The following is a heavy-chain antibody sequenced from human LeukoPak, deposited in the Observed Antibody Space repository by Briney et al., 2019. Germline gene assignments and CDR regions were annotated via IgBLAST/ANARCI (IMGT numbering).Heavy chain of an antibody. CDR2: INSDGSST. CDR3: ARVPHCSSGRGYFQH. CDR1: GFTFSSYW. D-gene: IGHD6-19*01. J-gene: IGHJ1*01. Sequence: PGGSLRLSCAASGFTFSSYWMHWVRQAPGKGLVWVSRINSDGSSTSYADSVKGRFTISRDNAKNTLYLQMNSLRAEDTAVYYCARVPHCSSGRGYFQHWGQGTLVTVSS. V-gene: IGHV3-74*01.